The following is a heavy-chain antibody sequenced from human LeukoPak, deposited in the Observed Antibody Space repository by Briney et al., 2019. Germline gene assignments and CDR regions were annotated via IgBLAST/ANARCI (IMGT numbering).Heavy chain of an antibody. CDR2: ISYDGSNK. Sequence: GVSLRLSCAASGFTFSGYGMHWVRQAPGKGLEWVAVISYDGSNKYYADSVKGRFTISRDNSKNTLYLQMNSLRAEDTAVYYCAKDLWDYYGSGSTFDYWGQGTLVTVSS. D-gene: IGHD3-10*01. J-gene: IGHJ4*02. CDR3: AKDLWDYYGSGSTFDY. V-gene: IGHV3-30*18. CDR1: GFTFSGYG.